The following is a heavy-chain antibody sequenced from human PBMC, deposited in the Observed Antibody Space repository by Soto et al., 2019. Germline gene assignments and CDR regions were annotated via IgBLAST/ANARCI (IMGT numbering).Heavy chain of an antibody. CDR3: AREGWRALDY. CDR1: GFTFTSYW. V-gene: IGHV3-74*01. J-gene: IGHJ4*02. Sequence: EVQLVESGGGSIQPGGSLRLSCVASGFTFTSYWMHWVRQAPGEGLVWVARTNVDGGRTSYGDSVKGRFTISRDNAKNTLYLQINSLRAEDTAVYYCAREGWRALDYWGQGSLITVSA. CDR2: TNVDGGRT.